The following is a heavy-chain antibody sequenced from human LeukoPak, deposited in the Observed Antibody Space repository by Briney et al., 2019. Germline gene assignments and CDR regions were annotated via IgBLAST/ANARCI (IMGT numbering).Heavy chain of an antibody. V-gene: IGHV1-18*04. D-gene: IGHD2-2*02. CDR1: GYTFTGYY. J-gene: IGHJ3*02. CDR3: ARVFVVVPAAIGTAFDI. CDR2: ISAYNGNT. Sequence: EASVKVSCKASGYTFTGYYMHWVRQAPGQGLEWMGWISAYNGNTNYAQKLQGRVTMTTDASTSTAYMELRSLRSDDTAVYYCARVFVVVPAAIGTAFDIWGQGTMVTVSS.